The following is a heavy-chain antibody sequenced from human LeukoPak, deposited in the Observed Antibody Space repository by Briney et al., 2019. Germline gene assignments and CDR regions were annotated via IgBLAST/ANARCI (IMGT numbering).Heavy chain of an antibody. CDR3: ARDPAYCGGDCYSEAVAFDI. CDR1: GFNFSSYA. D-gene: IGHD2-21*02. CDR2: ISSNGGST. V-gene: IGHV3-64*01. J-gene: IGHJ3*02. Sequence: GGSLRLSCAASGFNFSSYAMHWVRQAPGKGLEYVSAISSNGGSTYYANSVKGRFTISRDNSKNTLYLQMGSLRAEDMAVYYCARDPAYCGGDCYSEAVAFDIWGQGTMVTVSS.